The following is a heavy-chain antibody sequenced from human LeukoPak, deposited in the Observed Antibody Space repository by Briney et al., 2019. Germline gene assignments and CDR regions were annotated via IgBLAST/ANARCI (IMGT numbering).Heavy chain of an antibody. D-gene: IGHD6-13*01. V-gene: IGHV4-34*01. J-gene: IGHJ4*02. Sequence: SETLSLTCAVYGGSFSGYYWSWIRQPPGKGLEWIGEINHSGSTNHNPSLKSRVTISVDTSKNQFSLKLSSVTAADTAVYYCARRGGGYSSSWYREFDYWGQGTLVTVSS. CDR1: GGSFSGYY. CDR3: ARRGGGYSSSWYREFDY. CDR2: INHSGST.